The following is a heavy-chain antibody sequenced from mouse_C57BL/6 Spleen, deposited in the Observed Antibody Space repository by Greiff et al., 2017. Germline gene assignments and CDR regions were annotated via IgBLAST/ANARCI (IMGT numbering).Heavy chain of an antibody. V-gene: IGHV14-4*01. D-gene: IGHD2-5*01. CDR1: GFNIKDDY. CDR2: IDPENGDT. CDR3: TRSNYPYYFDY. J-gene: IGHJ2*01. Sequence: EVQLQQSGAELVRPGASVKLSCTASGFNIKDDYMHWVKQRPEQGLEWIGWIDPENGDTEYASKFQGKATITADTSSNTAYLQLSSLTSEDTAVYYCTRSNYPYYFDYWGQGTTLTVSS.